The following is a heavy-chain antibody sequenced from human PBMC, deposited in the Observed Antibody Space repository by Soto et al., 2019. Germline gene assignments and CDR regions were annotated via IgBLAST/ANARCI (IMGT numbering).Heavy chain of an antibody. V-gene: IGHV4-31*03. Sequence: SETLSLTCTVSGGSISSGGYYWSWIRQHPGKGLEWIGYIYYSGSTYYNPSLKSRVTISVDTSKNQFSLKLSSVTAADTAVYYCARDHRAYSSGWFDYWGQGTLVTVSS. J-gene: IGHJ4*02. D-gene: IGHD6-19*01. CDR1: GGSISSGGYY. CDR3: ARDHRAYSSGWFDY. CDR2: IYYSGST.